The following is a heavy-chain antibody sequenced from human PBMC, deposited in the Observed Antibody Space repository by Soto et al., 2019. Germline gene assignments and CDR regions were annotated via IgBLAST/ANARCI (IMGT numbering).Heavy chain of an antibody. Sequence: PSETLSLTCTVSGGSISSYYWSWIRQPPGKGLEWIGYIYYSGSTNYNPSLKSRVTISVDTSKNQFSLKLSSVTAADTAVYYCARGSTRGWFDPWGQGTLVTVSS. CDR1: GGSISSYY. CDR3: ARGSTRGWFDP. CDR2: IYYSGST. D-gene: IGHD3-10*01. J-gene: IGHJ5*02. V-gene: IGHV4-59*01.